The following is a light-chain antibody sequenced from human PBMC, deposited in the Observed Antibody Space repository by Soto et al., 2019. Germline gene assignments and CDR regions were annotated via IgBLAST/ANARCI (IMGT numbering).Light chain of an antibody. CDR2: DAS. Sequence: EIVMTHSPVTLSVSPGERATLSCRASQSVSTNLAWYQQKPAQAPRLLIYDASTRATGIPARFSGSGSGTEFTLTISSLQSADFALYYCQQYNNWPLTFGGGTKMEIK. J-gene: IGKJ4*01. CDR1: QSVSTN. V-gene: IGKV3-15*01. CDR3: QQYNNWPLT.